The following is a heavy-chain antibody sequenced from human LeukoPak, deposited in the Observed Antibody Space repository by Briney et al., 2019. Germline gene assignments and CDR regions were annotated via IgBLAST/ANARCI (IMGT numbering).Heavy chain of an antibody. J-gene: IGHJ3*02. V-gene: IGHV4-59*08. D-gene: IGHD3-22*01. CDR3: ARGGYYYDSSGYYYRAFDT. CDR2: IYYSGST. Sequence: SETLSLTCTVSGGSISSYYWSWIRQPPGKRLEWIGYIYYSGSTNYNPSLKSRVTISVDTSKNQFSLKLSSVTAADTAVYYCARGGYYYDSSGYYYRAFDTWGQGTMVTVSS. CDR1: GGSISSYY.